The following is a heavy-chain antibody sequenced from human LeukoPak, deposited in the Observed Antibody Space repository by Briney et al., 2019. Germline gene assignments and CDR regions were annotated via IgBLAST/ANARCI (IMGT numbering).Heavy chain of an antibody. D-gene: IGHD6-13*01. CDR2: INYSGNT. V-gene: IGHV4-39*01. Sequence: SETLSLTCAVSGGSISSRSHYWGWIRQPPGKGLEYIGSINYSGNTYYNPSLKSRVTLSIDTSKNQFSLKLTSETAADTSVFYCARLLGGSSWFDWGQGTLVTVSS. CDR1: GGSISSRSHY. CDR3: ARLLGGSSWFD. J-gene: IGHJ4*02.